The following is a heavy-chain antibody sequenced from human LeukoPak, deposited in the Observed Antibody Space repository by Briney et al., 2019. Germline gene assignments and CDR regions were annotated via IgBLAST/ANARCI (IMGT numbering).Heavy chain of an antibody. CDR2: INPSSGDT. CDR1: GYTLTGYY. D-gene: IGHD5-12*01. Sequence: ASVKVSCKASGYTLTGYYMLWLRQAPGQGLEWMGWINPSSGDTNYAQKFQGRVTMTRDTSISTAYMELNRLTSDDTAVYFCAKNPYEYYFDYWGQGTLVTVSS. J-gene: IGHJ4*02. V-gene: IGHV1-2*02. CDR3: AKNPYEYYFDY.